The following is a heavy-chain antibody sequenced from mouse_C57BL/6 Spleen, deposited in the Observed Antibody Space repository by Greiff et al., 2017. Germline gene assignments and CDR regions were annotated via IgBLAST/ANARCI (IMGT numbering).Heavy chain of an antibody. CDR3: ARNDDGYYRHFDV. D-gene: IGHD2-3*01. Sequence: QVQLKQSGAELVKPGASVKLSCKASGYTFTSYWMHWVKQRPGQGLEWIGMIHPNSGSTNYNEKFKSKATLTVDKSSSTAYMQLSSLTSEDAAVYSCARNDDGYYRHFDVWGTGTTVTVSS. J-gene: IGHJ1*03. CDR2: IHPNSGST. CDR1: GYTFTSYW. V-gene: IGHV1-64*01.